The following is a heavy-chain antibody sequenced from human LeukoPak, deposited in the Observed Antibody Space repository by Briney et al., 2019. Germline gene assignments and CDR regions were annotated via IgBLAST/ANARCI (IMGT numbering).Heavy chain of an antibody. J-gene: IGHJ4*02. Sequence: GGSLRLSCAASGFTVSNNYMSWVRQAPGKGLEWVSVIYSGGSTYYADSVKGRFTISRHNSKNTLYLQMNSLRAEDTAVYYCAGSIWFGEFSFDYWGQGTLVTVSS. CDR3: AGSIWFGEFSFDY. CDR1: GFTVSNNY. CDR2: IYSGGST. D-gene: IGHD3-10*01. V-gene: IGHV3-53*04.